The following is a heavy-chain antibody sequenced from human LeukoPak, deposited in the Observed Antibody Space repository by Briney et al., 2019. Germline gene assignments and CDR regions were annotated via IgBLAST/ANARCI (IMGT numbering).Heavy chain of an antibody. V-gene: IGHV1-46*01. J-gene: IGHJ6*02. D-gene: IGHD6-19*01. Sequence: GASVKVSCKASGYTFTSYYMHWVRQAPGQGLEWMGIINPSGGSTSYAQKFQGRVTMTRDTSTSTVYMELSSLRSEGTAVYYCARDHGIAVADNYYYCYGMDVWGQGTTVTVSS. CDR2: INPSGGST. CDR1: GYTFTSYY. CDR3: ARDHGIAVADNYYYCYGMDV.